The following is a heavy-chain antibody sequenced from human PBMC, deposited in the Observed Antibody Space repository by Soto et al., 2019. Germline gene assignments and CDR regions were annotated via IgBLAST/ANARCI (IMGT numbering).Heavy chain of an antibody. CDR1: GYTFTSYA. CDR2: INAGNGNT. CDR3: ASCTSVAGTYYYYGMDV. Sequence: QVQLVQSGAEVKKPGASVKVSCKASGYTFTSYAMHWVRQAPGQRLEWMGWINAGNGNTKYSQKFQGRVTITRDTSARKAYMELSSLRSEDTAVYYCASCTSVAGTYYYYGMDVWGQGTTVTVSS. D-gene: IGHD6-19*01. V-gene: IGHV1-3*01. J-gene: IGHJ6*02.